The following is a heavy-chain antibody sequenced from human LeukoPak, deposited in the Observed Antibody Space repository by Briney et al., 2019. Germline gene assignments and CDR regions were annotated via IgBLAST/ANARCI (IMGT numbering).Heavy chain of an antibody. D-gene: IGHD1-26*01. CDR3: ARDRYGAGYSGSPPDY. CDR2: ISYDGSNK. V-gene: IGHV3-30-3*01. J-gene: IGHJ4*02. CDR1: GFTFSSYA. Sequence: GGSLRLSCAASGFTFSSYAMHWVRQAPGKGLEWVAVISYDGSNKYYADSVKGRFTISRDNSENTLYLQMNSLRAEDTAVYYCARDRYGAGYSGSPPDYWGQGTLVTVSS.